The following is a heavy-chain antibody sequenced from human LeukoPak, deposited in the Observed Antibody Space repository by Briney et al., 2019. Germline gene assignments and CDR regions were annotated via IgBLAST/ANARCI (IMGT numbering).Heavy chain of an antibody. CDR3: ARDPSLAGYPYYFDY. CDR2: IIPIFGTA. J-gene: IGHJ4*02. Sequence: ASVKVSCKASGGTFSSYAISWVRQAPGQGLEWMGGIIPIFGTANYAQKFQGRVTITADESTSTAYMELRSLRSDDTAVYYCARDPSLAGYPYYFDYWGQGTLVTVSS. V-gene: IGHV1-69*13. D-gene: IGHD5-18*01. CDR1: GGTFSSYA.